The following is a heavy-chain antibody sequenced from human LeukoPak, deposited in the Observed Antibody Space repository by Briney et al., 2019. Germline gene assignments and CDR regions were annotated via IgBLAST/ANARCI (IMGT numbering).Heavy chain of an antibody. CDR2: IKPDGSAG. D-gene: IGHD3-3*01. V-gene: IGHV3-7*01. CDR1: GFTFSNYW. Sequence: GGSLRLSCVASGFTFSNYWMSWVRQAPGKGLQWVANIKPDGSAGYYVDFVRGRFTISRDNAKISLYLQMNSLRVEDTAVYFCVPHFGVGNNINHWGQGTLVTVSS. CDR3: VPHFGVGNNINH. J-gene: IGHJ5*02.